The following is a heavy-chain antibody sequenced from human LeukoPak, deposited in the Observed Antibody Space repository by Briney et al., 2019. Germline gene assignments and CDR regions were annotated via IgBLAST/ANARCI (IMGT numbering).Heavy chain of an antibody. CDR3: AREKMAGVPLFDY. Sequence: PSETLSFTCTVSGGSVSGYYWSWIRQSAGKGLEWIGRIYSSGSTNYNPSLKSRVSMSVDTSKNQFSLKLNSVTAADTAVYFCAREKMAGVPLFDYWGQGTLVTVSS. V-gene: IGHV4-4*07. CDR2: IYSSGST. D-gene: IGHD5-24*01. J-gene: IGHJ4*02. CDR1: GGSVSGYY.